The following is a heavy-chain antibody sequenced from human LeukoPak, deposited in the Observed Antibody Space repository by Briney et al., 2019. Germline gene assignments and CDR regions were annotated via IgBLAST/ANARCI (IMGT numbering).Heavy chain of an antibody. CDR1: GGTFSSYA. Sequence: ASVKVSCTASGGTFSSYAISWVRQAPGQGLEWMGGIIPIFGTANYAQKFQGRVTITADESTSTAYMELSSLRSEDTAVYYCARDKRFPFTGFDPWGQGTLVTVSS. CDR3: ARDKRFPFTGFDP. J-gene: IGHJ5*02. CDR2: IIPIFGTA. V-gene: IGHV1-69*13.